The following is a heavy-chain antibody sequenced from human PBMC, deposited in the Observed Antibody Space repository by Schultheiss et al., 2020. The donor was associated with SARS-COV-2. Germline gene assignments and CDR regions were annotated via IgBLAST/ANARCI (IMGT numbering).Heavy chain of an antibody. J-gene: IGHJ3*02. CDR1: GFTVSSNY. CDR2: ISSSSSYI. Sequence: GEPLKISCAASGFTVSSNYMSWVRQAPGKGLEWVSSISSSSSYIYYADSVKGRFTISRDNSKNTLYLQMNSLRAEDTAVYYCARDHEQWLVPDAFDIWGQGTMVTVSS. D-gene: IGHD6-19*01. V-gene: IGHV3-21*01. CDR3: ARDHEQWLVPDAFDI.